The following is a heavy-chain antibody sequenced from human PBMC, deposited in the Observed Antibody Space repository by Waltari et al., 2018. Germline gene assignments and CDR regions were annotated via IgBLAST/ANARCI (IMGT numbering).Heavy chain of an antibody. J-gene: IGHJ3*02. Sequence: EVQLVESGGGLVQPGGSLRLSCAASGFTFSSYAMSWVRQAPGKGLEWVSGISGSWGSTYYADSVKGRFTICRDNSKTTLYLQMNSLRAEDTAVYYCAKVLYSSSWFDAFDIWGQGTMVTVSS. D-gene: IGHD6-13*01. CDR1: GFTFSSYA. CDR2: ISGSWGST. V-gene: IGHV3-23*04. CDR3: AKVLYSSSWFDAFDI.